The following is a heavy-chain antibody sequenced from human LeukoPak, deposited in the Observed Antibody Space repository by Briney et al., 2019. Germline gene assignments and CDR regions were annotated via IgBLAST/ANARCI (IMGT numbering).Heavy chain of an antibody. V-gene: IGHV4-34*01. Sequence: MTGGSLRLSCAASGFTFSSYAMHWVRQAPGKGLEWIGEINHSGSTNYNPSLKSRVTISVDTSKNQFSLKLSSVTAADTAMYYCAREGGYSGYDYWDYWGQGTLVTVSS. J-gene: IGHJ4*02. CDR1: GFTFSSYA. CDR2: INHSGST. D-gene: IGHD5-12*01. CDR3: AREGGYSGYDYWDY.